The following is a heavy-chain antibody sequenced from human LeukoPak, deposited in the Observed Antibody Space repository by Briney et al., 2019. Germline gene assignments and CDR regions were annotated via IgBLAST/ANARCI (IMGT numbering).Heavy chain of an antibody. D-gene: IGHD6-13*01. CDR3: ARRGMYSSSWPPYYCYGMDV. J-gene: IGHJ6*02. CDR1: GYTFTGYY. V-gene: IGHV1-2*02. Sequence: GASVKVSCKASGYTFTGYYMHWVRQAPGQGLEWMGWINPNSGGTNYAQKFQGRVTMTRDSSISTAYMELSRLRSDDTAVYYCARRGMYSSSWPPYYCYGMDVWGQGTTVTVSS. CDR2: INPNSGGT.